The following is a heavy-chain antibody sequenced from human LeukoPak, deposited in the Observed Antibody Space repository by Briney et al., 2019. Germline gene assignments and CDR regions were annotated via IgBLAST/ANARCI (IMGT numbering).Heavy chain of an antibody. CDR2: IYYSGST. V-gene: IGHV4-59*01. J-gene: IGHJ6*03. Sequence: SETLSLTCTVSGDSISTNYWNWIRQPPGKGLEWIGYIYYSGSTNYNPSLKSRVTISVDTSKNQFSLKLSSVTAADTAVYYCAREGILTGYPPSYYYYYMDVWGKGTTVTISS. CDR1: GDSISTNY. CDR3: AREGILTGYPPSYYYYYMDV. D-gene: IGHD3-9*01.